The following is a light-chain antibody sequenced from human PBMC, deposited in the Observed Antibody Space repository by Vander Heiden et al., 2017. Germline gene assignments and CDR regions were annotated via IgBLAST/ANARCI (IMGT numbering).Light chain of an antibody. V-gene: IGLV2-8*01. CDR2: EVS. J-gene: IGLJ2*01. Sequence: QSALTQPPSASGSPGQSVTISCTGTSSGVVGLNFVFWYRQYPGIAPKLMISEVSKRPSGVPDRFSGSKSGNTASLTVSGLQAEDEADYYCSSYGGSNNLVFGGGTKLTVL. CDR1: SSGVVGLNF. CDR3: SSYGGSNNLV.